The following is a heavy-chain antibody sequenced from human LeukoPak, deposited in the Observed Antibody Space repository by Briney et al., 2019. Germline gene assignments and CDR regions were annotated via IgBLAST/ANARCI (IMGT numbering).Heavy chain of an antibody. CDR1: GGSISSSSYY. Sequence: SETLSLTCTVSGGSISSSSYYWGWIRQPPGKGLEWIGSIYYSGNTYYNPSLKSRITISVDTSKNQFSLKLNSVTAADTAVYYCARDDSFYGSAFDYWGQGTLVTVSS. CDR2: IYYSGNT. J-gene: IGHJ4*02. V-gene: IGHV4-39*02. CDR3: ARDDSFYGSAFDY. D-gene: IGHD2/OR15-2a*01.